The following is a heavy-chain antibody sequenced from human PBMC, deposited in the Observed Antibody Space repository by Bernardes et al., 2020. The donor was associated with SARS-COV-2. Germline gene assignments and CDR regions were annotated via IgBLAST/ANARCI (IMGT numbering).Heavy chain of an antibody. V-gene: IGHV3-15*01. D-gene: IGHD1-1*01. CDR1: GFPFVDAW. CDR3: TWNNEQSIFGY. CDR2: IQSNGGAI. Sequence: GGSLRLSCTTFGFPFVDAWMSWVRQTPGKGLEWVGRIQSNGGAIDYGASVKGRFTISRDDSKNTLYLQMNSLQSEDTAVYYCTWNNEQSIFGYWGQGTLVTVSS. J-gene: IGHJ4*02.